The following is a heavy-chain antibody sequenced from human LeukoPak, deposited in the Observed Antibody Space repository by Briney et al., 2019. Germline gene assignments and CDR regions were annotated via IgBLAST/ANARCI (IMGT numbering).Heavy chain of an antibody. CDR2: INSDGSSA. CDR1: GFTFSNAW. J-gene: IGHJ4*02. Sequence: GGSLRLSCAASGFTFSNAWMSWVRQAPGKGLVWVSHINSDGSSATYADSVKGRLTISRDNAKNTVYLEMNSLRAEDTAVYYCARGGVGCFDYWGQGALVTVSS. V-gene: IGHV3-74*01. D-gene: IGHD6-19*01. CDR3: ARGGVGCFDY.